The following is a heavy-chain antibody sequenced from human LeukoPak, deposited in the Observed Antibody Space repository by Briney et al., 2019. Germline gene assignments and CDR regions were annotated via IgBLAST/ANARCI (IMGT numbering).Heavy chain of an antibody. CDR3: AKHRMVRGLFTAYYFDC. CDR2: ISSSSSYI. D-gene: IGHD3-10*01. CDR1: GFTFSSYS. V-gene: IGHV3-21*04. J-gene: IGHJ4*01. Sequence: GGSLRHLFAASGFTFSSYSMHWVRQAPGKGLEWVSSISSSSSYIHYADSVKGRFTISRDNAKNSLYLQMNSLRAEDTAVYYCAKHRMVRGLFTAYYFDCWGVGILVTVSS.